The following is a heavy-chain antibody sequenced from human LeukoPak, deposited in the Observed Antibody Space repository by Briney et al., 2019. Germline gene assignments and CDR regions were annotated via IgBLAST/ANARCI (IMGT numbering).Heavy chain of an antibody. Sequence: GGSLRLSCAASGFTVSSNYMSWVRQAPGKGQEWVSVIYSGGSTYYADSVKGRFTISRDNSKNTLYLQMNSLRAEDTAVYYCARVYGYSSGWFDYWGQGTLVTVSP. CDR3: ARVYGYSSGWFDY. V-gene: IGHV3-53*01. CDR1: GFTVSSNY. J-gene: IGHJ4*02. D-gene: IGHD6-19*01. CDR2: IYSGGST.